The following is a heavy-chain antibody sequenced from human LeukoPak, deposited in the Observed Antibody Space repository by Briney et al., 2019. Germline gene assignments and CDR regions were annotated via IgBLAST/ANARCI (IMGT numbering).Heavy chain of an antibody. CDR3: VKEISSSWSF. CDR1: GFTFSHYP. Sequence: PGGSLRLSCSASGFTFSHYPMHWVRQAPGKGLEYVSAITSNGDRTFYAESVKGRFTISRDNSKNTLNLQMSSLRAEDTAIYYCVKEISSSWSFWGQGTLVTVPS. D-gene: IGHD6-6*01. J-gene: IGHJ4*02. V-gene: IGHV3-64D*06. CDR2: ITSNGDRT.